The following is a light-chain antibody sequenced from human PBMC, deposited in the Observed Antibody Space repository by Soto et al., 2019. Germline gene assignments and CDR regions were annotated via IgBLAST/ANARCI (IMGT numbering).Light chain of an antibody. Sequence: QSVLTQSPSASASLGASVKLTCTLSSGHSSNAIAWHQQRPQKGPRYLMKLKSDGSHTKGDGIPDRFSGSSSGTERHLTISSLQSEDEADYYCQTWGTGIQGVFGGGTQLTVL. CDR3: QTWGTGIQGV. CDR2: LKSDGSH. V-gene: IGLV4-69*01. CDR1: SGHSSNA. J-gene: IGLJ3*02.